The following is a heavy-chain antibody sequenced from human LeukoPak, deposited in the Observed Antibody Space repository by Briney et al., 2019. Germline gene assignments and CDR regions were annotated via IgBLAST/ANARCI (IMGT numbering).Heavy chain of an antibody. J-gene: IGHJ4*02. CDR2: IYYSGST. V-gene: IGHV4-39*07. Sequence: SETLSLTCTVSGGSISSSSYYWGWIRQPPGKGLEWIGSIYYSGSTYYNPSLKSRVTISVDTSKNQFSLKLSSVTAADTAVYYCARGKIAVAGEFDYWGQGTLVTVSS. D-gene: IGHD6-19*01. CDR1: GGSISSSSYY. CDR3: ARGKIAVAGEFDY.